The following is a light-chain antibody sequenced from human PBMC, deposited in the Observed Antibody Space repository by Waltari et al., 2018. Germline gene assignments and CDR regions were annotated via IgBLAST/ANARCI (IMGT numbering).Light chain of an antibody. CDR3: VQGTHWVT. Sequence: DVVLTQSPLFLAVTPGQSVSISCKSSQSLLYSDGNTFLTWFHQRPGQSPRRLIYYITSRASGVPARFSGSGSGTNFTLNIAGVEADDAGVYFCVQGTHWVTFGGGT. CDR1: QSLLYSDGNTF. V-gene: IGKV2-30*01. CDR2: YIT. J-gene: IGKJ4*01.